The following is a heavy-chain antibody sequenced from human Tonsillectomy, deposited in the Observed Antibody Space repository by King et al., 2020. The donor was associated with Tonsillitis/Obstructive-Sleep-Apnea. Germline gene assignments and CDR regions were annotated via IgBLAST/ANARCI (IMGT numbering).Heavy chain of an antibody. D-gene: IGHD2-2*01. CDR2: IIPIFGTA. CDR3: AREYCSSILCGRWGHYMDV. CDR1: GGTFSSYA. Sequence: VQLVQSGAEVKKPGSSVKVSCKASGGTFSSYAISWVRQAPGQGLELMGGIIPIFGTANYAQKFQGRVTITADESTSTAYMELSSLRSEDTAVYYCAREYCSSILCGRWGHYMDVWGKGTTVTVSS. V-gene: IGHV1-69*12. J-gene: IGHJ6*03.